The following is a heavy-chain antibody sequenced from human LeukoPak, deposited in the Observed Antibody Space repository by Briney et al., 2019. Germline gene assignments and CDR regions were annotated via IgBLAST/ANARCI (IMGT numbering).Heavy chain of an antibody. J-gene: IGHJ5*02. CDR1: GYTFTSYG. V-gene: IGHV1-18*01. D-gene: IGHD6-13*01. CDR3: ARDRQRIAAAGTRWFDP. Sequence: ASVKVSCKASGYTFTSYGISWVRQAPGQGLEWMGWISAYNGNTNHAQKLQGRVTMTTDTSTSTAYMELRSLRSDDTAVYYCARDRQRIAAAGTRWFDPWGQGTLVTVSS. CDR2: ISAYNGNT.